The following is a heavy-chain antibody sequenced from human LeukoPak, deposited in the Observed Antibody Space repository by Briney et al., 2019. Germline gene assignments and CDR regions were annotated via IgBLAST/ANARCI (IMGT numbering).Heavy chain of an antibody. V-gene: IGHV3-23*01. CDR1: GFTFSSYW. J-gene: IGHJ4*02. Sequence: QPGGSLRLSCAASGFTFSSYWMSWVRQAPGKGLEWVSAISGSGGSTYYADSVKGRFTISRDNSKNTLYLQMNSLRAEDTAVYYCAKAGITMIESRTSNDYWGQGTLVTVSS. CDR3: AKAGITMIESRTSNDY. D-gene: IGHD3-22*01. CDR2: ISGSGGST.